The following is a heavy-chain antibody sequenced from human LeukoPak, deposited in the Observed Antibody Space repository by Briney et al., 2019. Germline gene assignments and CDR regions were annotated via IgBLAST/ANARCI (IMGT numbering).Heavy chain of an antibody. CDR3: ARDRVGATDIYYFDY. CDR2: MRISSSTI. J-gene: IGHJ4*02. V-gene: IGHV3-48*02. D-gene: IGHD1-26*01. Sequence: PGGALRLSCASSGFTFSSYSMNWVRQAPGKGLEWVSYMRISSSTIYYADSVKGRFPISRDNAKNSLYLQMNSLRDEDTAVYYCARDRVGATDIYYFDYWGQETLVTVSS. CDR1: GFTFSSYS.